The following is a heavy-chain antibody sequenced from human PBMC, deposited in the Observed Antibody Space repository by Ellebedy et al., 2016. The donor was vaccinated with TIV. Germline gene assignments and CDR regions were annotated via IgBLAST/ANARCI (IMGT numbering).Heavy chain of an antibody. CDR1: GNTFTSYS. CDR3: ATTEYSRTWSFDH. J-gene: IGHJ4*02. CDR2: INPTSGST. D-gene: IGHD6-13*01. Sequence: AASVKVSCKASGNTFTSYSIYWVRRAPGRGLEWMGIINPTSGSTMYAQKFRGRVTVTSDTFTNTVYMELSSLTSEDTAVYFCATTEYSRTWSFDHWGQGTLVTVSS. V-gene: IGHV1-46*01.